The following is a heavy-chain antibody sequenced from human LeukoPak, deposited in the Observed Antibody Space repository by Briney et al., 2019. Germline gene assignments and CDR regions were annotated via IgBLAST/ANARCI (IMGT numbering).Heavy chain of an antibody. J-gene: IGHJ3*02. Sequence: GASVKVSFMASGYTFTGYYMHWVRQAPGQGLEWMGWINPNSGGTNYAQKFQGRVTMTRDTSISTAYMELSRLRSDDTAVYYCARMVDWVAFDIWGQGTMVTVSS. D-gene: IGHD2-15*01. V-gene: IGHV1-2*02. CDR1: GYTFTGYY. CDR3: ARMVDWVAFDI. CDR2: INPNSGGT.